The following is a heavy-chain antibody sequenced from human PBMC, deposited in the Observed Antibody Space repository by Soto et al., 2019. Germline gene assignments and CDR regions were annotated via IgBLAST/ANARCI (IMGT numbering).Heavy chain of an antibody. CDR1: GYTFTSYG. J-gene: IGHJ5*02. D-gene: IGHD6-19*01. CDR2: ISAYNGNT. V-gene: IGHV1-18*01. CDR3: AXXLLAVAGAYNWFDP. Sequence: ASVKVSCKASGYTFTSYGISWVRQAPGQGLEWMGWISAYNGNTNYAQKLQGRVTMTTDTSTSTAYMELRSLRSDDTAVYYCAXXLLAVAGAYNWFDPWGQGTLVTVSS.